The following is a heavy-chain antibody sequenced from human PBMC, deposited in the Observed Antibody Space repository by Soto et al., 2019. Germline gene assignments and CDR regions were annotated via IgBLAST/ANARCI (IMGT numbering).Heavy chain of an antibody. CDR1: GFTFSSYG. CDR3: AKDERASSAWYTGYYYYGMDV. D-gene: IGHD6-19*01. J-gene: IGHJ6*02. CDR2: ISYDGSNK. V-gene: IGHV3-30*18. Sequence: GGSLRLSCAASGFTFSSYGMHWVRQAPGKGLEWVAVISYDGSNKYYADSVKGRFTISRDNSKNTLYLQMNSLRGEDTALYYCAKDERASSAWYTGYYYYGMDVWGQGTTVTVSS.